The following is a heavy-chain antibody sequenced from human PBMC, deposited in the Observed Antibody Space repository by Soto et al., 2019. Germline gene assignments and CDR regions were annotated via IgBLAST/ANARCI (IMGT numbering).Heavy chain of an antibody. CDR1: GGSFSGYY. V-gene: IGHV4-34*01. Sequence: SETLSLTCAVYGGSFSGYYWSWIRQPPGKGLEWIGEINHSGSTNYNPSLKSRVTISVDTSKNQFSLKLSSVTAADTAVYYCARGRAFYSSNVRGGYYYYYGMDVWGQGTTVTVSS. CDR2: INHSGST. CDR3: ARGRAFYSSNVRGGYYYYYGMDV. D-gene: IGHD6-13*01. J-gene: IGHJ6*02.